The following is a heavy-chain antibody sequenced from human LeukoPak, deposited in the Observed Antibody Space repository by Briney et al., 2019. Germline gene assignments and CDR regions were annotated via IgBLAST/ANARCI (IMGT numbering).Heavy chain of an antibody. J-gene: IGHJ4*02. Sequence: GGSLRLSCAAPGFTVSSKYMSWVSQAPGKGLEWVSVIYSGGSTYYADSVKGRFTISRDNSKNTVDLQMNSLRVEDTAVYYCTMRGNTWYDCWGQGTLVTVSS. CDR3: TMRGNTWYDC. D-gene: IGHD6-13*01. CDR1: GFTVSSKY. V-gene: IGHV3-53*01. CDR2: IYSGGST.